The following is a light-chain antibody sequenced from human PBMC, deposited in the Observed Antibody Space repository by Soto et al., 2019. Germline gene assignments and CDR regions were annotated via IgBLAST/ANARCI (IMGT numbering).Light chain of an antibody. J-gene: IGKJ4*01. V-gene: IGKV1-33*01. Sequence: DIQMTQSPSSLSASVGDRVTITCQARQDISNFLCWDQQKPGKAPKFLIYDVSTLETGVPSRFSGSGSGTHFTLTISSLHPEDIGTYYCKHYHNLPLSCGGGTKVEIK. CDR1: QDISNF. CDR2: DVS. CDR3: KHYHNLPLS.